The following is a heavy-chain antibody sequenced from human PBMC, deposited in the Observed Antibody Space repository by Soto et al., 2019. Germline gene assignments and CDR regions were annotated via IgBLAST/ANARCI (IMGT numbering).Heavy chain of an antibody. CDR3: ARIPSQLCASTSCHAFDI. J-gene: IGHJ3*02. CDR2: IYYSGTT. Sequence: SETLSLTCSVSGGSISSGAYYWNWIRQHPGKGLEWIGYIYYSGTTYYNPSLGSRVSISADTSKNQFSLKLNSVTVADTAVYYCARIPSQLCASTSCHAFDIWGQGTMVTVS. CDR1: GGSISSGAYY. D-gene: IGHD2-2*01. V-gene: IGHV4-31*03.